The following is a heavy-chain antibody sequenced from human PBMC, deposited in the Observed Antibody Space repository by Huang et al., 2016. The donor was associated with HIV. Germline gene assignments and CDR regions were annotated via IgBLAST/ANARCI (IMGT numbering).Heavy chain of an antibody. CDR1: GYNCTSYD. Sequence: QVQLVQSGAEVKKPGASVKVSCKASGYNCTSYDINWVRQATGQGLEWMGWMNPNSGSRGYAQKFQGRLTMTRNTSMSTAYMELSGLRSEDTAVYYCARGYCSGGTCYLYFDYWGQGTLVTVS. CDR3: ARGYCSGGTCYLYFDY. CDR2: MNPNSGSR. J-gene: IGHJ4*02. V-gene: IGHV1-8*01. D-gene: IGHD2-15*01.